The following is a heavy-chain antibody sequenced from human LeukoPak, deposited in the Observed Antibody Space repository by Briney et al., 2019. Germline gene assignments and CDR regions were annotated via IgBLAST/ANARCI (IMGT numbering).Heavy chain of an antibody. CDR3: ARVQFYYDSMGAFDI. D-gene: IGHD3-22*01. CDR1: GGTFSSYA. J-gene: IGHJ3*02. CDR2: INPNSGGT. Sequence: ASVKVSCKASGGTFSSYAISWVRQAPGQGLEWMGWINPNSGGTNYAQKFQGRVTMTRDTSISTAYMELSRLRSDDTAVYYCARVQFYYDSMGAFDIWGQGTMVTVSS. V-gene: IGHV1-2*02.